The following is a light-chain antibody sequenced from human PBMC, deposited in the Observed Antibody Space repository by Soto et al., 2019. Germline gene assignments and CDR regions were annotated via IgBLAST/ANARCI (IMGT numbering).Light chain of an antibody. CDR2: GAS. V-gene: IGKV3-20*01. Sequence: IVLTHSPDTLSLSPGQSATLCCRESQSVSSSYLAWYQQKPGQAPRLLIYGASSRATGIPDRFSGSGSGTDFTLTISRLEPEDFAVYYCQQYGGTPPITFGQGTRLEIK. J-gene: IGKJ5*01. CDR1: QSVSSSY. CDR3: QQYGGTPPIT.